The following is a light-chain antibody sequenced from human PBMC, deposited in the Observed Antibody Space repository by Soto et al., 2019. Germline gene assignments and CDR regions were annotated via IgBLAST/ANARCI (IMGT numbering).Light chain of an antibody. CDR2: DAS. J-gene: IGKJ2*01. V-gene: IGKV1-5*01. CDR1: QSISSW. CDR3: QQYNSYSYT. Sequence: DIQMTQSPSTLSASVGDRVTITCRASQSISSWLAWYQQKPGKAPKLLIYDASSLESGLPSRFSGSGSGTEFTITISSLQPDDFATYYCQQYNSYSYTFGQGTKLYIK.